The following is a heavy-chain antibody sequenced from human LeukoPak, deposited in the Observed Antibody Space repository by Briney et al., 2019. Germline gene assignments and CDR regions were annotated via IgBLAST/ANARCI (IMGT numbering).Heavy chain of an antibody. CDR2: IHSSGST. CDR3: TRDRPGGSSFDY. J-gene: IGHJ4*02. D-gene: IGHD2-15*01. Sequence: PSETLSLTCTVSGGSISGDYWSWIRQSPGKGLEWIAYIHSSGSTSYNPSLKSRVTISVDTSKNEFSLKLTSVNAADTAVYYCTRDRPGGSSFDYWGQGILVTVSS. CDR1: GGSISGDY. V-gene: IGHV4-59*01.